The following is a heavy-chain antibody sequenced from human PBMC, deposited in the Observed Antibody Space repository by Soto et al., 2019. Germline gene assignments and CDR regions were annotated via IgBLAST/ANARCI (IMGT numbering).Heavy chain of an antibody. CDR1: GFTFSSYA. D-gene: IGHD3-9*01. J-gene: IGHJ6*02. V-gene: IGHV3-30-3*01. CDR2: ISYDGSNK. Sequence: QVQLVESGGGVVQPGRSLRLSCAASGFTFSSYAMHWVRQAPGKGLEWVAVISYDGSNKYYADSVKGRFTISRDNSKNTLYLQLNSLRAEDTAVYYCARTKTIAPLRDYYYYYGMDVWGQGTTVTVSS. CDR3: ARTKTIAPLRDYYYYYGMDV.